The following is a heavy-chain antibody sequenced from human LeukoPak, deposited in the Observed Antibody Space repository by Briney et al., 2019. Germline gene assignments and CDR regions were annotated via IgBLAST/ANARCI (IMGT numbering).Heavy chain of an antibody. J-gene: IGHJ4*02. Sequence: PGGSLRLSCAASRFTFSSYSMNWVRQAPGKGLDWVSSISSSTSYIYYADSVKGRFTISRDNAKNSLYLQMNSLRAEDTAVYYCASSKGGYSYGSHDYWGQGTLVTVSS. CDR2: ISSSTSYI. V-gene: IGHV3-21*01. CDR3: ASSKGGYSYGSHDY. D-gene: IGHD5-18*01. CDR1: RFTFSSYS.